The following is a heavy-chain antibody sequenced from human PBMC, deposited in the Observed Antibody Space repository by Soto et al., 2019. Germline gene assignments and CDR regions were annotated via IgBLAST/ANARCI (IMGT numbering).Heavy chain of an antibody. V-gene: IGHV1-18*01. CDR3: LIIVQGAEELFSL. J-gene: IGHJ4*02. D-gene: IGHD3-22*01. CDR2: ISLYSDGT. Sequence: GASVKVSCKTSCYTFSNYGITWVRQAPGQPLEWLGWISLYSDGTNYAQKFQGRVSMTTDTSTTTAYMELRSLRSDDTAVYYCLIIVQGAEELFSLWDQATLVTGSS. CDR1: CYTFSNYG.